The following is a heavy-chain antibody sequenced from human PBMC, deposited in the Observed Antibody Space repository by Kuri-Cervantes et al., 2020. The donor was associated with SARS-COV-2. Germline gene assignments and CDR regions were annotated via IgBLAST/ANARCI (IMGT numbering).Heavy chain of an antibody. J-gene: IGHJ3*02. V-gene: IGHV4-39*01. D-gene: IGHD2-2*01. CDR3: ARRACSSTSCYRALRAFDI. Sequence: GSLRLSCTVSGGSISSSSYYRGWIRQPPGKGLEWIGSIYYSGSTYYNPSLKIRVTISVDTSKNQFSLKLSSVTAADTAVYYCARRACSSTSCYRALRAFDIWGQGTMVTVSS. CDR1: GGSISSSSYY. CDR2: IYYSGST.